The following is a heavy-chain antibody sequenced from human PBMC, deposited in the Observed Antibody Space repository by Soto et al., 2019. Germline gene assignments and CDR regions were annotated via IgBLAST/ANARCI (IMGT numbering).Heavy chain of an antibody. V-gene: IGHV4-61*08. J-gene: IGHJ4*02. Sequence: SETLSLTCTVSGASIISGEHYWSWIRQAPGKGLEWIGDIYYSGSTNYNPSLRSRVTISVDTSKNQFSLNLGSLIAADTAVYYCAGLYPTLFAYGGQGTLVPVSS. CDR1: GASIISGEHY. CDR3: AGLYPTLFAY. CDR2: IYYSGST. D-gene: IGHD3-16*02.